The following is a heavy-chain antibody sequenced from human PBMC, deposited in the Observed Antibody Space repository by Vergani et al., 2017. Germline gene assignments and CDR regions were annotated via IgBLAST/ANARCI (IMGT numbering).Heavy chain of an antibody. CDR1: GASIGSTS. Sequence: LQLQESGPGLVKPSETLSLTCAVSGASIGSTSDYWAWVRQAPGKGLEWVGFVRNKEDGGTPEHAASVKGRFTISRDDSKAIAYLQMNSLKTEDTAVYYCTTGFPGSSWSTYWGQGTLVTVSS. V-gene: IGHV3-49*02. J-gene: IGHJ4*01. CDR2: VRNKEDGGTP. D-gene: IGHD6-13*01. CDR3: TTGFPGSSWSTY.